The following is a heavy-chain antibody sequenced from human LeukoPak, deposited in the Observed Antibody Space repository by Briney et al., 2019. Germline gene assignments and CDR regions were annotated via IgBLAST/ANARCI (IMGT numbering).Heavy chain of an antibody. V-gene: IGHV3-53*01. CDR1: GFTASSHY. CDR3: ARNYYDSSGYYGLDY. CDR2: IYSGGST. J-gene: IGHJ4*02. Sequence: GGSLRLSCAPSGFTASSHYMRWVRQAPGKGLEWVSVIYSGGSTYYADSVKGRFTISRDNSKNTLYLQMYSLRAEAAAVYYCARNYYDSSGYYGLDYWGQGTLVTVPS. D-gene: IGHD3-22*01.